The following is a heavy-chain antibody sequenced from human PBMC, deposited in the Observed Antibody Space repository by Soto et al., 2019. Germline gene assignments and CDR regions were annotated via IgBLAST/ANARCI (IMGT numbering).Heavy chain of an antibody. CDR3: ARDPVDYDVRSGYYLGDYFDY. D-gene: IGHD3-3*01. V-gene: IGHV3-30-3*01. CDR2: ISYDGSTK. CDR1: GFTFSNYA. J-gene: IGHJ4*02. Sequence: QVQLVESGGGVVQPGRSLRLSCAASGFTFSNYAMHWVRQAPGKGLEWVAVISYDGSTKYYADSVKGRFTICRDNSKNALSLQMNSRRAEETAVYYCARDPVDYDVRSGYYLGDYFDYWCQETLVTV.